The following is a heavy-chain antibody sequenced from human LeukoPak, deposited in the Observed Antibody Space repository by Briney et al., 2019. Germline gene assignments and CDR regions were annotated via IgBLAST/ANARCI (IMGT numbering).Heavy chain of an antibody. V-gene: IGHV4-30-4*01. J-gene: IGHJ6*02. CDR2: IYYSGST. Sequence: PSQTLSLTCTVSGGSISSGDYYWSWLRQPPGKGLEWIGYIYYSGSTYYNPSLKSRVTISVDTSKNQFSLKLSSVTAADTAVYYCARETDSYGMDVWGQGTTVTVSS. CDR3: ARETDSYGMDV. CDR1: GGSISSGDYY.